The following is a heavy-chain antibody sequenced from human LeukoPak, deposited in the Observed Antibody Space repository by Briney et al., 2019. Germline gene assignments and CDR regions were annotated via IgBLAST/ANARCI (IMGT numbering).Heavy chain of an antibody. CDR1: GFTFSSYA. CDR3: AKGEVSGGSFDY. J-gene: IGHJ4*02. Sequence: GGSLRLSCSASGFTFSSYAMHWVRQAPGKGLEYVSAISSNGGSTYYADSVKGRFTISRDNSKNTLYLQMNSLRAEDAAVYYCAKGEVSGGSFDYWGQGTLVTVSS. V-gene: IGHV3-64*04. D-gene: IGHD2-15*01. CDR2: ISSNGGST.